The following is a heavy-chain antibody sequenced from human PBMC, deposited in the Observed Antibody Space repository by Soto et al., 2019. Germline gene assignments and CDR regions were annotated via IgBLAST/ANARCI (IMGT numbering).Heavy chain of an antibody. CDR3: VRMGFSGGGYLSYYYYGMDI. CDR2: IFPDDSDT. CDR1: GFTFTDYW. J-gene: IGHJ6*02. Sequence: PGESLKISCKASGFTFTDYWIGWLRQMPGKGLEWMGIIFPDDSDTKYSPSFQGQVIISADKSISTAYLQWSSLKASDTAMYYCVRMGFSGGGYLSYYYYGMDIWGQGTTVTVSS. V-gene: IGHV5-51*01. D-gene: IGHD5-12*01.